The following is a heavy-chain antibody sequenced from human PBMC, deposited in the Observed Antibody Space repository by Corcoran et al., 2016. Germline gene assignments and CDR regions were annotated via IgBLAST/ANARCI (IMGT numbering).Heavy chain of an antibody. CDR3: ARYGAGGYDAVYGLDV. D-gene: IGHD3-22*01. CDR2: ISSGSSTI. V-gene: IGHV3-48*02. J-gene: IGHJ6*02. CDR1: GFTFRSYS. Sequence: EVQLVESGGGLEQPGGSLRLSCVASGFTFRSYSMNWVRQAPGKGLEWISYISSGSSTIYYADSVKGRFTISRDNARNSLYLQMISLRDEDTAVYYWARYGAGGYDAVYGLDVWGQGTTVTVSS.